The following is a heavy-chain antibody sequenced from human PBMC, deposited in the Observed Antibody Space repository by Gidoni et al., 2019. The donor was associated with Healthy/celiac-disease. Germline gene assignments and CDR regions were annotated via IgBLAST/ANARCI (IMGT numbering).Heavy chain of an antibody. Sequence: QVQLQESGPGLVKPSETLSLTCAVSGYSISSGYYWGWIRQPPGKGLEWIGSIYHSGSTYYNPSLKSRVTISVDTSKNQFSLKLSSVTAADTAVYYCAREGYCSSTSCYFLAMDVWGQGTTVTVSS. D-gene: IGHD2-2*01. CDR1: GYSISSGYY. V-gene: IGHV4-38-2*02. CDR2: IYHSGST. CDR3: AREGYCSSTSCYFLAMDV. J-gene: IGHJ6*02.